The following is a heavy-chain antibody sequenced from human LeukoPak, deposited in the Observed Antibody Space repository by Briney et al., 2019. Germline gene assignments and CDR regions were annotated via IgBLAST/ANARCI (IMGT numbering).Heavy chain of an antibody. Sequence: ASVKVSCTASGYTFTSYYMHWVRQAPGQGLEWMGIINPSGGSTSYAQKFQGRVTMTRDTSTSTVYMELSSLRSEDTAVYYCARDLVAGIAVAGRGYYYYGMDVWGQGTTVTVSS. V-gene: IGHV1-46*01. J-gene: IGHJ6*02. CDR3: ARDLVAGIAVAGRGYYYYGMDV. D-gene: IGHD6-19*01. CDR1: GYTFTSYY. CDR2: INPSGGST.